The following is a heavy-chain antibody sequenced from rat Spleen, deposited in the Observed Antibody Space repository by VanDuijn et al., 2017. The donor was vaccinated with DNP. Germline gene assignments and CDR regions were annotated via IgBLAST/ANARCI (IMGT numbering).Heavy chain of an antibody. Sequence: EVQLVESGGDLVQPGRSLKLSCVASGFTFNSYWMTWIRQVPGKGLEWVASLTSSGGSTYYPDSVKGRFTISRDNANRTLYLQMDSLRSEDTATYYCATSPGPNWFAYWGQGTLVTVSS. CDR2: LTSSGGST. V-gene: IGHV5-31*01. J-gene: IGHJ3*01. D-gene: IGHD1-4*01. CDR3: ATSPGPNWFAY. CDR1: GFTFNSYW.